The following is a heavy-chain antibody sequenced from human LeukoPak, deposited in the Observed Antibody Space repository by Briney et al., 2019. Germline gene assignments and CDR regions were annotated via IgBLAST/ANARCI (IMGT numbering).Heavy chain of an antibody. Sequence: SETLSLTCTVSGGSISPYYWSWIRQPPGKGLEWIGYIYYSGSTNYNPSLKSRVTISVDTSKNQFSLKLSSVTAADTAVYYCARTQGSRRPFDIWGQGTMVTVSS. CDR2: IYYSGST. J-gene: IGHJ3*02. CDR3: ARTQGSRRPFDI. V-gene: IGHV4-59*01. CDR1: GGSISPYY.